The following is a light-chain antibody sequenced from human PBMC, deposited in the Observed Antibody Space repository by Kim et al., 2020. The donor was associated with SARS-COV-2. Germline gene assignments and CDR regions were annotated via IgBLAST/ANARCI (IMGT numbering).Light chain of an antibody. CDR3: NSRDSSGNHLV. Sequence: LGQTVMITCQGDSLRNYYASWYQQKPRQAPVVVIYGRNDRPSGIPDRFSGSNSGNTASLTITGAQAEDEANYYCNSRDSSGNHLVFGGGTQLTVL. CDR2: GRN. V-gene: IGLV3-19*01. J-gene: IGLJ3*02. CDR1: SLRNYY.